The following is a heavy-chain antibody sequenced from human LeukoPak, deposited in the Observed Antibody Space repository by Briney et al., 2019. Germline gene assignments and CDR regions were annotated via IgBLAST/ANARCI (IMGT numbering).Heavy chain of an antibody. Sequence: GGSLRLSCAASGFTFSSYWMHWVRHAPGKGLVWVSRIKSDGSSPTYADSVKGRFTISRDNAKNTLYLQMNSLRAEDTAVYYCAKFVRSGSYYYYYYGMDVWGQGTTVTVSS. CDR3: AKFVRSGSYYYYYYGMDV. D-gene: IGHD1-26*01. J-gene: IGHJ6*02. CDR2: IKSDGSSP. CDR1: GFTFSSYW. V-gene: IGHV3-74*01.